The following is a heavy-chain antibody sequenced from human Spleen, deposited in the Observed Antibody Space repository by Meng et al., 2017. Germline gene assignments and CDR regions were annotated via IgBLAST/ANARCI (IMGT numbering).Heavy chain of an antibody. D-gene: IGHD3-3*01. CDR1: GGSVSSSSNY. CDR3: ARGIRFLEWLGWFDP. J-gene: IGHJ5*02. V-gene: IGHV4-61*01. Sequence: GRLQESGPGVVGPSETPSLTCTVSGGSVSSSSNYWSWIRQPPGKGLEWIGYIYHSGSTNYNPSLKSRVTISVDTSKNQFSLRLSSVTAADTAVYYCARGIRFLEWLGWFDPWGQGTLVTVSS. CDR2: IYHSGST.